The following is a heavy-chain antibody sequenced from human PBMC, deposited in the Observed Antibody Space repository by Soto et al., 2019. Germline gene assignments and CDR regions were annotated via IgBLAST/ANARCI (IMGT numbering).Heavy chain of an antibody. D-gene: IGHD2-2*01. CDR1: GFTFSSYS. V-gene: IGHV3-21*01. J-gene: IGHJ6*02. CDR3: ARDLKVAPGGASYYYYGMDV. Sequence: EVQLVESGGGLVKPGGSLRLSCAASGFTFSSYSINWVRQAPGKGLEWVSSISSSSSYIYYADSVKGRFTISRDNAKNSLYLQMNSLSAKVTAVYYCARDLKVAPGGASYYYYGMDVWGQGITVTVSS. CDR2: ISSSSSYI.